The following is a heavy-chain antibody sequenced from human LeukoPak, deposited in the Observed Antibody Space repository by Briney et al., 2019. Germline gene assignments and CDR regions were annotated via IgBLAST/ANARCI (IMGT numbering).Heavy chain of an antibody. V-gene: IGHV3-49*03. CDR1: GFTFSSYE. J-gene: IGHJ3*02. Sequence: PGGSLRLSCAASGFTFSSYEMNWFRQAPGKGLEWVGFIRSKAYGGTTEYAASVKGRFTISRDDSKSIAYLQMNSLKTEDTAVYYCTRSPDYGDSNAFDIWGQGTMVTVSS. CDR2: IRSKAYGGTT. D-gene: IGHD4-17*01. CDR3: TRSPDYGDSNAFDI.